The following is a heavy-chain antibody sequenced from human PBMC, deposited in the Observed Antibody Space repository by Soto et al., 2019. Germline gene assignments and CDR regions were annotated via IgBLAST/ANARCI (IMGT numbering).Heavy chain of an antibody. CDR2: INHSGST. V-gene: IGHV4-34*01. CDR3: ARARLGYCSGGSCYGRGYMDV. Sequence: SETLSLTCAVYGGSFSGYYWSWIRQPPGKGLEWIGEINHSGSTNYNPSLKGRVTISVDTSKNQFSLKLSSVTAADTAVYYCARARLGYCSGGSCYGRGYMDVWGKGTTITVSS. J-gene: IGHJ6*03. CDR1: GGSFSGYY. D-gene: IGHD2-15*01.